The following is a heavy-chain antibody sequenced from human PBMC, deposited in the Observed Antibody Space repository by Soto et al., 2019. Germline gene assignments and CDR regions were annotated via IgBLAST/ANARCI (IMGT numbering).Heavy chain of an antibody. CDR1: GGTFSSYA. D-gene: IGHD2-15*01. CDR2: ISPIFGTA. CDR3: QGGYCSGGSCYPNWFDP. V-gene: IGHV1-69*01. J-gene: IGHJ5*02. Sequence: QVQLVQSGAEVQKPGSSVKVSCKASGGTFSSYAISWVRQAPGQGLEWMGGISPIFGTANYAQKFQGRVTITADESTSTAYMELSSLRSEDTAVYYCQGGYCSGGSCYPNWFDPWGQGTLVTVSS.